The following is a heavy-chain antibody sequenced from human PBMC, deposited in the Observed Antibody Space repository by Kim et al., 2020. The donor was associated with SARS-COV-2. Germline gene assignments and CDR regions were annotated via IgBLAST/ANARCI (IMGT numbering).Heavy chain of an antibody. CDR3: VKDRSFVPYGMDV. Sequence: YADSVKGRFTISRDNSKNTLYLQMSSLRAEDTAVYYCVKDRSFVPYGMDVWGQGTTVTVSS. D-gene: IGHD2-15*01. J-gene: IGHJ6*02. V-gene: IGHV3-64D*06.